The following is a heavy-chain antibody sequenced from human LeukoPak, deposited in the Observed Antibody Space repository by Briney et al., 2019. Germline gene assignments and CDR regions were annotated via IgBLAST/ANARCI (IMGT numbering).Heavy chain of an antibody. J-gene: IGHJ4*02. CDR1: GFTFSSYA. V-gene: IGHV3-23*01. CDR2: ISGSGGST. D-gene: IGHD3-10*01. Sequence: GGSLRLSCAASGFTFSSYAMSWVRQAPGKGLEWVSAISGSGGSTYYADSVKGRFTISRDNSKNTLYLQMNSLRAEETAVYYCAKSPAMVTGVIDYWGQGTLVTVSS. CDR3: AKSPAMVTGVIDY.